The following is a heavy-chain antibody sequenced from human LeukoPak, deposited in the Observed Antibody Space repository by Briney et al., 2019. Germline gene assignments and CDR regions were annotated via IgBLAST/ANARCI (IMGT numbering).Heavy chain of an antibody. CDR2: IGSGADL. CDR1: GFAFGVHA. V-gene: IGHV3-23*01. CDR3: AKDWTPHNRVYDCLDA. Sequence: GGSLRLSCVGSGFAFGVHAMSWVRQAPGKGPKWVATIGSGADLFYAESVKGRLTISRDDPRNTVWLQMNSLRAEDTALYYCAKDWTPHNRVYDCLDAWGQGTQVTVSS. D-gene: IGHD3-16*01. J-gene: IGHJ5*02.